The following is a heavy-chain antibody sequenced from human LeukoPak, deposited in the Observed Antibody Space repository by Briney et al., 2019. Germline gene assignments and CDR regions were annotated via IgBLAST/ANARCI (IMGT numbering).Heavy chain of an antibody. CDR3: AKDRYSSSSRDYYYYMDV. J-gene: IGHJ6*03. CDR2: ISGSGDSS. D-gene: IGHD6-6*01. CDR1: GFSFSSYA. Sequence: PGGSLRLSCAASGFSFSSYAMSWVRQAPGKGLEWVSSISGSGDSSYYADSVKGRFTISRDNSKNTLYLQMNSLRAEDTAVYYCAKDRYSSSSRDYYYYMDVWGKATTVTVSS. V-gene: IGHV3-23*01.